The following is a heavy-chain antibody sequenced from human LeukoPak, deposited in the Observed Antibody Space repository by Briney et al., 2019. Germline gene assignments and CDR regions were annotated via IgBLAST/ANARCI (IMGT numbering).Heavy chain of an antibody. Sequence: ASEILSLTCTVSGGSISSTSYYWGWIRQPPGKGLEWIGSIYYSGSTYYNPSLKSRVTISVDTSKNQFSLKLSSVTAADTAVYYCARANGCYCGSGSSYNWFDPWGQGTLVTVSS. V-gene: IGHV4-39*07. J-gene: IGHJ5*02. CDR1: GGSISSTSYY. D-gene: IGHD3-10*01. CDR3: ARANGCYCGSGSSYNWFDP. CDR2: IYYSGST.